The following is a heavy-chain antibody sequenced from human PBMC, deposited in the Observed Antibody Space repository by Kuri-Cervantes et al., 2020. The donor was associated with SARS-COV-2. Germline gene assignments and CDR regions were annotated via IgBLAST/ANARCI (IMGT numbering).Heavy chain of an antibody. V-gene: IGHV4-39*01. CDR2: IYHDGST. CDR1: GDTISSYSGSFHY. J-gene: IGHJ4*02. D-gene: IGHD2-2*01. CDR3: ASRGLTVVPT. Sequence: GSLRLSCTVSGDTISSYSGSFHYWPWIRQPPGKGLEWIGSIYHDGSTYSNPSLKGRVTTSVDTSKNQISLKLSSVTAADTAVYYCASRGLTVVPTWGQGILVTVSS.